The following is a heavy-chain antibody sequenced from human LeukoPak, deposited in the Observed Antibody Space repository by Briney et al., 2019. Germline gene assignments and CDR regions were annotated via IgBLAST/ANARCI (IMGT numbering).Heavy chain of an antibody. Sequence: GESARLSCAASGFILKKYGMTWVRQAPGKGLQWVAGVTGTGHKTFYADSAKGRFTISRDDANNTTSLHINSQRVEDSAIYYCTKDAKYCDSYLCHLDYFQYWGQGNLVTVSS. CDR3: TKDAKYCDSYLCHLDYFQY. V-gene: IGHV3-23*01. CDR1: GFILKKYG. J-gene: IGHJ4*02. CDR2: VTGTGHKT. D-gene: IGHD2-21*01.